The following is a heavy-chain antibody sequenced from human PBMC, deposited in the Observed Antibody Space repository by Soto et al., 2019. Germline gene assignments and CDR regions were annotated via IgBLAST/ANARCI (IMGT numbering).Heavy chain of an antibody. D-gene: IGHD3-9*01. Sequence: WASVKVSCKASGYTFTSYGISWVRQAPGQGLEWMGWISAYNGNTNYAQKLQGRVTMTTDTSTSTAYMELRSLRSDDTAVYYCARVPYDILTGPGDWFDPWGQGTLVTVSS. CDR2: ISAYNGNT. J-gene: IGHJ5*02. CDR3: ARVPYDILTGPGDWFDP. V-gene: IGHV1-18*01. CDR1: GYTFTSYG.